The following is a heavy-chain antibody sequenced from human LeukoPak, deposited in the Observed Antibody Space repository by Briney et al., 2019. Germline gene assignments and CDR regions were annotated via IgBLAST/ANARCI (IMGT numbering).Heavy chain of an antibody. V-gene: IGHV3-33*06. D-gene: IGHD4-23*01. CDR1: GFTFSSYG. CDR2: ICYDGSNK. J-gene: IGHJ4*02. Sequence: PGRSLRLSCAASGFTFSSYGMHWVRQAPGKGLEWVAVICYDGSNKYYADSVTGRFTISRDISKNTLYLEMNSLRAEDTAVSYCAKGEGSRGGGNNFDYWGQGTLVTVSS. CDR3: AKGEGSRGGGNNFDY.